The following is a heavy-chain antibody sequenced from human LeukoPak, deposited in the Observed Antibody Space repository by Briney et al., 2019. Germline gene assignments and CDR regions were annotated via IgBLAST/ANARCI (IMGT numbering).Heavy chain of an antibody. V-gene: IGHV3-23*01. J-gene: IGHJ4*02. CDR2: ISGSGGST. Sequence: GGTLRLSCAASGFTFSSYGMSWVRQAPGKGLEWVSAISGSGGSTYYADSVKGRFTISRDNSKNTLYLQMNSLRAEDTAVYYCARAVDLRRQFDYWGQGTLVTVSS. CDR3: ARAVDLRRQFDY. CDR1: GFTFSSYG.